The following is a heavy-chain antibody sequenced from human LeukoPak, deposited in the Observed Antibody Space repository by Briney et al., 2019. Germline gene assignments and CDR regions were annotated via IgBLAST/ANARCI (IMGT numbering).Heavy chain of an antibody. V-gene: IGHV3-23*01. CDR2: ISGSGGSK. D-gene: IGHD2-15*01. CDR3: AKFPIVVVVAASLDY. CDR1: GFTFSSYA. J-gene: IGHJ4*02. Sequence: PGGSLRLSCAASGFTFSSYAMSWVRQAPGKGLEWVSDISGSGGSKYYADSVKGRFTISRDNSKNTLYLQMNSLRAEDTAVYYCAKFPIVVVVAASLDYWGQGTLVTVSS.